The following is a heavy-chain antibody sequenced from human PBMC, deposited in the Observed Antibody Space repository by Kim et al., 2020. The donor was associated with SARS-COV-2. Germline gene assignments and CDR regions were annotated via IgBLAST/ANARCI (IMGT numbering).Heavy chain of an antibody. J-gene: IGHJ4*02. CDR3: TREGSSSWYFYFDY. V-gene: IGHV3-49*02. D-gene: IGHD6-13*01. Sequence: ASEKGRFNISRDDSKSIAYLQMNSLKTEDTAVYYCTREGSSSWYFYFDYWGQGTLVTVSS.